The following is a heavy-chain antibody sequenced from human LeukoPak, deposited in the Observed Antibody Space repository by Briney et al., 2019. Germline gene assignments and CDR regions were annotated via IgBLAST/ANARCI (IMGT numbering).Heavy chain of an antibody. J-gene: IGHJ2*01. CDR2: IYNNENT. CDR3: ARFYSGPSGWFVLWYFDL. D-gene: IGHD6-19*01. CDR1: GGSVSSYY. Sequence: RPSETLSLTCTVSGGSVSSYYWSWLRQPPGKGLEWIGYIYNNENTKYNSSLESRVTMSVDTSKNRFFLKLRSVTAADTAVYYCARFYSGPSGWFVLWYFDLWGRGTLATVSS. V-gene: IGHV4-4*09.